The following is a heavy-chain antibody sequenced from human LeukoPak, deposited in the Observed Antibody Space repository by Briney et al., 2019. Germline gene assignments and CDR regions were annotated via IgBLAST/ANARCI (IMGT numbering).Heavy chain of an antibody. CDR2: IYPGDSDT. CDR1: GYSFTTYW. D-gene: IGHD1-20*01. J-gene: IGHJ3*02. CDR3: ARQRPGITGTTGAFDI. Sequence: GESLKISCKGSGYSFTTYWIGWVRQMPGKGLEWMGIIYPGDSDTRYSPSFQGQVTISADKSISTAYLQWSSLKASDTAMYYCARQRPGITGTTGAFDIWGQGKWSPSLQ. V-gene: IGHV5-51*01.